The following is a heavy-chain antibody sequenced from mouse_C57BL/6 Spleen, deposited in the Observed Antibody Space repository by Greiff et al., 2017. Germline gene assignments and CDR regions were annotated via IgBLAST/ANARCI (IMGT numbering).Heavy chain of an antibody. CDR1: GFTFSSYG. CDR3: ARHRVVDWYFDV. CDR2: ISSGGSYT. V-gene: IGHV5-6*01. J-gene: IGHJ1*03. D-gene: IGHD1-1*01. Sequence: EVKVVESGGDLVKPGGSLKLSCAASGFTFSSYGMSWVRQTPDKRLEWVATISSGGSYTYYPDSVKGRFTISRDNAKNTLYLQMSSLKSEDTAMYYCARHRVVDWYFDVWGTGTTVTVSS.